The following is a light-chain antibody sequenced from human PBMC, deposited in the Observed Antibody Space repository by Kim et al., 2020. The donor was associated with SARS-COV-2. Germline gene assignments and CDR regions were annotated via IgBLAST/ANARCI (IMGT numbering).Light chain of an antibody. V-gene: IGKV3-15*01. J-gene: IGKJ1*01. CDR3: QQYDVWPRP. Sequence: EIVMTQSRATLSVSPGDRATLSCRASQSVGRHLAWYQKKPGQAPRLLIHGAATRATGIPDRFGGSGSGTEFTLTISSLQSEDVAVYYCQQYDVWPRPFGQGTKVDIK. CDR1: QSVGRH. CDR2: GAA.